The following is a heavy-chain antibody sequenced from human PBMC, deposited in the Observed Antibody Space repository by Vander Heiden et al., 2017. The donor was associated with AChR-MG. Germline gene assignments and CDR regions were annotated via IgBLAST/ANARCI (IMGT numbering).Heavy chain of an antibody. CDR1: GFTFSSYG. CDR2: ISYDGSNK. CDR3: AKGAHRFYFDY. Sequence: QVQLVESGGGVVQPGSSLRLSCAASGFTFSSYGMHWVRQAPGKGLEWVAVISYDGSNKYYADSVKGRFTISRDNSKNTLYLQMNSLRAEDTAVYYCAKGAHRFYFDYWGQGTLVTVSS. V-gene: IGHV3-30*18. J-gene: IGHJ4*02.